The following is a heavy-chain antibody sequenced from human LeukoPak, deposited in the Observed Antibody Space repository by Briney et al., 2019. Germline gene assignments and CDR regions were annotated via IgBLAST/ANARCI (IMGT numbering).Heavy chain of an antibody. CDR1: GYTFTSYG. CDR2: ISAYNGNT. V-gene: IGHV1-18*04. J-gene: IGHJ1*01. Sequence: ASAKVSCKASGYTFTSYGISWVRQAPGQGREWMGWISAYNGNTNYAQKLQGRVSMTTDASTSPASMELRSLRSDDTVVYYCARDHWGKTLDHWGQGTLVTVSS. D-gene: IGHD3-16*01. CDR3: ARDHWGKTLDH.